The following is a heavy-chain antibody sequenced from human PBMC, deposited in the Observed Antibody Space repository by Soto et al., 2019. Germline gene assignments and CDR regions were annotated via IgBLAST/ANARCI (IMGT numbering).Heavy chain of an antibody. V-gene: IGHV3-13*01. CDR3: ARGLVRGKGGSYFDY. Sequence: GGSLRLSCAASGFTFSSYDMHWVRQATGKGLEWVSAIGTAGDTYYPGSVKGRFTISRENAKNSLYLQMNSLRAGDTAVYYCARGLVRGKGGSYFDYWGQGTLVTVSS. CDR2: IGTAGDT. J-gene: IGHJ4*02. CDR1: GFTFSSYD. D-gene: IGHD3-10*01.